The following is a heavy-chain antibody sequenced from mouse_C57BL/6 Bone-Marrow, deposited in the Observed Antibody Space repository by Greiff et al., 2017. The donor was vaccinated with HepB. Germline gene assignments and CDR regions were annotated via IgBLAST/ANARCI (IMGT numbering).Heavy chain of an antibody. CDR3: TRPYDYDAGYYAMDY. D-gene: IGHD2-4*01. V-gene: IGHV6-6*01. J-gene: IGHJ4*01. CDR2: IRNKANNHAT. CDR1: GFTFSDAW. Sequence: EVKLMESGGGLVQPGGSMKLSCAASGFTFSDAWMDWVRQSPEKGLEWVAEIRNKANNHATYYAESVKGRFTISRDDSKSSVYLQMNSLRAEDTGIYYCTRPYDYDAGYYAMDYWGQGTSVTVSS.